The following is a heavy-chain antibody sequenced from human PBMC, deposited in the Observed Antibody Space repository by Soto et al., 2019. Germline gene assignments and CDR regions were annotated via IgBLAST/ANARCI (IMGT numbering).Heavy chain of an antibody. CDR3: ARVPDV. CDR1: GGSISSGGYS. J-gene: IGHJ6*02. CDR2: IYHSGST. V-gene: IGHV4-30-2*01. Sequence: SETLSLTCAVSGGSISSGGYSWTWIRQPPGKGLEWIGYIYHSGSTYYNPSLKSRVTISVDRSKNQFSLKLNSVTAADTAVYYCARVPDVWAKGPRSPSP.